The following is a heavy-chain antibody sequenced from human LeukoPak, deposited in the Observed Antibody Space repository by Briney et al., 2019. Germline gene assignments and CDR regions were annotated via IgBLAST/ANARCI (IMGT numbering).Heavy chain of an antibody. CDR2: TYYRGNT. CDR1: GGSNSIYS. CDR3: AREAVLEVL. Sequence: SETLSLTSTVSGGSNSIYSWRWIRHPPGKVLESVGYTYYRGNTNHNPSLNSRVPISADTTKTQFSPKLSSVTAADTAVYYCAREAVLEVLWGQGTLVTASS. J-gene: IGHJ4*02. V-gene: IGHV4-59*01.